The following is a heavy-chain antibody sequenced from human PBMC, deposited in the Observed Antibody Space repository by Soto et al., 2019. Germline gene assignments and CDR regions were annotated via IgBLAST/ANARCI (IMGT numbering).Heavy chain of an antibody. CDR2: ISWNSGSI. CDR1: GFTFDDYA. D-gene: IGHD5-12*01. CDR3: AKDIGYSGYSYYLDY. J-gene: IGHJ4*02. V-gene: IGHV3-9*01. Sequence: GGSLRLSCAASGFTFDDYAMHWVRQAPGKGLEWVSGISWNSGSIGYADSVKGRFTISRDNAKNSLYLQMNSLRAEDTALYYCAKDIGYSGYSYYLDYWGQGTLVTVSS.